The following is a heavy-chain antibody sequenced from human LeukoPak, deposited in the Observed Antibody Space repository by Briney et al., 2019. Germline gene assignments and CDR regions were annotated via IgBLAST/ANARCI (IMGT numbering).Heavy chain of an antibody. J-gene: IGHJ6*04. CDR2: ISSSGSTI. D-gene: IGHD4-17*01. CDR1: GFTFGSYE. V-gene: IGHV3-48*03. Sequence: GGSLRLSCAASGFTFGSYEMNWVRQAPGKGLEWVSYISSSGSTIYYADSVKGRFTISRDNAKNSLYLQMNSLRAEDTAVYYCARDPTMTTVTHYGMDVWGKGTTVTVSS. CDR3: ARDPTMTTVTHYGMDV.